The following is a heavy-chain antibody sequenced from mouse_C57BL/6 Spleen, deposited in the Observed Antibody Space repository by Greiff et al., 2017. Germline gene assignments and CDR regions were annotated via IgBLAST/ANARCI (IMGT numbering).Heavy chain of an antibody. J-gene: IGHJ1*03. CDR2: IYPGDGDT. CDR1: GYAFSSSW. V-gene: IGHV1-82*01. CDR3: ARTTVVAKGYFDG. D-gene: IGHD1-1*01. Sequence: QVQLQQSGPELVKPGASVKISCKASGYAFSSSWMTWVKQRPGKGLEWIGGIYPGDGDTNYNGKFKGKATLTADKSSSTAYMQLSSLTSEDSVVYVCARTTVVAKGYFDGWGTGTTVTVAT.